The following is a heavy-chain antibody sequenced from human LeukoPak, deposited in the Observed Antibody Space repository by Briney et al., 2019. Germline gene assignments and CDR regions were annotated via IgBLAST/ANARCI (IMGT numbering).Heavy chain of an antibody. J-gene: IGHJ6*03. CDR1: GGTFSSYA. CDR3: ARNPSRDCSSTSCYPYYYYYYMDV. CDR2: IIPIFGTA. Sequence: SVKVSCKASGGTFSSYAISWVRQAPGQGLEWMGGIIPIFGTADYAQKFQGRVTITADESTSTAYMELSSLRSEDTAVYYCARNPSRDCSSTSCYPYYYYYYMDVWGKGTTVTVSS. V-gene: IGHV1-69*01. D-gene: IGHD2-2*01.